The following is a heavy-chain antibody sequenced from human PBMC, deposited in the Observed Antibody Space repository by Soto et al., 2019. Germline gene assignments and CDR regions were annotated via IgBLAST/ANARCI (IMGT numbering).Heavy chain of an antibody. V-gene: IGHV4-30-4*01. CDR2: IYYSGST. J-gene: IGHJ6*02. CDR3: ARIGLWFGELLYYMDV. D-gene: IGHD3-10*01. CDR1: GGSISSGDYY. Sequence: SETLSLTCTVSGGSISSGDYYWSWIRQPPGKGLEWIGYIYYSGSTYYNPSLKSRVTISVDTSKNQFSLKLSSVTAADTAVYYCARIGLWFGELLYYMDVWGQGTTVTVSS.